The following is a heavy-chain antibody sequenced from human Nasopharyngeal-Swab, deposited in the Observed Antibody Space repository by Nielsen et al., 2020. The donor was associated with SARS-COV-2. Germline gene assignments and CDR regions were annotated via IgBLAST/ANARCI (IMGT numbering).Heavy chain of an antibody. CDR1: GGSISSGGYS. CDR3: ARGRIPGE. V-gene: IGHV4-30-4*07. J-gene: IGHJ4*02. CDR2: IYYSGST. Sequence: LRLSCAVSGGSISSGGYSWSWIRQPPGKGLEWIGYIYYSGSTYYNPSLKSRVTISVDTSKNQFSLKLSSVTAADTAVYYCARGRIPGEWGQGTLVTVSS. D-gene: IGHD7-27*01.